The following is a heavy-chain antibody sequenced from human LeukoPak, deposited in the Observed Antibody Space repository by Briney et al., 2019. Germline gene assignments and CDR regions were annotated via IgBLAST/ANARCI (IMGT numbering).Heavy chain of an antibody. J-gene: IGHJ4*02. CDR1: GFTFSSYW. D-gene: IGHD6-13*01. Sequence: GGSLRLSCAASGFTFSSYWMHWVRQAPGKGLVWVSGTNNDGRSTRYADSVKGRFTISRDNAKNTLYLQMNSLRAEDTAVYYCARGGPYSSSSWDYWGQGTLATVSS. CDR3: ARGGPYSSSSWDY. V-gene: IGHV3-74*01. CDR2: TNNDGRST.